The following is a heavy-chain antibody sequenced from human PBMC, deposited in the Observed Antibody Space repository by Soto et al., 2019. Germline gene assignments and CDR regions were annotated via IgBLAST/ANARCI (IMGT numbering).Heavy chain of an antibody. V-gene: IGHV5-51*01. CDR1: GYNFTNYW. CDR3: ARQGAGTLLMDY. Sequence: PGESLKISCQAFGYNFTNYWIGWVRQMPGKGLEWMGIIYPGDSDTSYSPSFQGQVTISVDKSISTAYLQWSSLKASDTAMYYCARQGAGTLLMDYWGQGTLVTVSS. D-gene: IGHD6-19*01. CDR2: IYPGDSDT. J-gene: IGHJ4*02.